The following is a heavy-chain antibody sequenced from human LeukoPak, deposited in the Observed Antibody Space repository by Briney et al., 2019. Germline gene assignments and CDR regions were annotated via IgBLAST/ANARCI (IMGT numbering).Heavy chain of an antibody. V-gene: IGHV3-72*01. CDR3: ASVGRYFDAFDI. D-gene: IGHD1-26*01. Sequence: GSLRLSCAASGVTFSDHYMDWGREAPGKGLEWVGRTRTKANSSTTEYAACVKGRFSISRDATKHSLYLQMPSLKTADTAVYYCASVGRYFDAFDIWGQGTMVTVSS. CDR1: GVTFSDHY. J-gene: IGHJ3*02. CDR2: TRTKANSSTT.